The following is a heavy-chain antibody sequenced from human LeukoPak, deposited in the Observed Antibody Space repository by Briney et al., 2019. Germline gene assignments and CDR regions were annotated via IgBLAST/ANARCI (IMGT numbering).Heavy chain of an antibody. CDR1: GGSISSGDYY. D-gene: IGHD3-22*01. CDR2: IYYSGST. Sequence: SKTLSLTCTVSGGSISSGDYYWSWIRQPPGKGLEWIGYIYYSGSTYYNPSLKSRVTISVDTSKNQFSLKLSSVTAADTAVYYCARDWKGQHKTNYYDSSVATDYWGQGTLVTVSS. CDR3: ARDWKGQHKTNYYDSSVATDY. J-gene: IGHJ4*02. V-gene: IGHV4-30-4*08.